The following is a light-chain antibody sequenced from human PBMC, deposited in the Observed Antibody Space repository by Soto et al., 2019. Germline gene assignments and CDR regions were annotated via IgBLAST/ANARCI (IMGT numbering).Light chain of an antibody. CDR2: GAF. CDR1: PSVTNY. Sequence: EIVLTQSQATLSLSPGERATLSCRASPSVTNYLAWYQQKPGQPPRLLIYGAFNRAAGIPARFSGSGSGTDFTLTISSLEPEDSAVYYCQQRNIWPPVTFGQGTRLEIK. J-gene: IGKJ5*01. CDR3: QQRNIWPPVT. V-gene: IGKV3-11*01.